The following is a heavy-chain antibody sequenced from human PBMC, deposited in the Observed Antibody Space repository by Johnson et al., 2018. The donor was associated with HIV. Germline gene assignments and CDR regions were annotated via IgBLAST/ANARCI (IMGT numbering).Heavy chain of an antibody. V-gene: IGHV3-74*01. Sequence: VQLVESGGGLVQPGGSLRLSCAASQFTFSSNWMHWVRQAPGKGLVWVSRVNGDGSATTYADSVKGRFTISRDSAKNTLYLQMNSLRAEDTAVYYCAREGPSERAGFDIWGKGTMVTVSS. CDR2: VNGDGSAT. CDR3: AREGPSERAGFDI. J-gene: IGHJ3*02. CDR1: QFTFSSNW.